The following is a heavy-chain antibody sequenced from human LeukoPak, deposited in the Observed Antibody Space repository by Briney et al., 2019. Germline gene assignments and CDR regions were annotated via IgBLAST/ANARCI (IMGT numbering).Heavy chain of an antibody. CDR2: ISWNSGSI. D-gene: IGHD2-2*02. Sequence: GGSLRLSCAASGFNVSSNYMSWVRQAPGKGLEWVSGISWNSGSIDYADSVKGRFTISRDNAKNSLYLQMNSLRAEDMAVYYCAKGDQGYCSSTSCYMDNWGQGTLVTVSS. CDR3: AKGDQGYCSSTSCYMDN. J-gene: IGHJ4*02. V-gene: IGHV3-9*03. CDR1: GFNVSSNY.